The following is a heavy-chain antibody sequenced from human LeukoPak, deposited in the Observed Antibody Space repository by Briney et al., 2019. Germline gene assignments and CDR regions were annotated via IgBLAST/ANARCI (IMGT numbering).Heavy chain of an antibody. D-gene: IGHD5-18*01. J-gene: IGHJ4*02. Sequence: ASVKVSCKASGYTFTSYGISWVRQAPGQGLEWMGWISAYNGNTNYAQKLQGRVTMTTDTSTSTAYMELRSLRSDDTAVYYCARPHTHTAMVPGYYFDYWGQGTLVTVSS. CDR3: ARPHTHTAMVPGYYFDY. CDR1: GYTFTSYG. V-gene: IGHV1-18*01. CDR2: ISAYNGNT.